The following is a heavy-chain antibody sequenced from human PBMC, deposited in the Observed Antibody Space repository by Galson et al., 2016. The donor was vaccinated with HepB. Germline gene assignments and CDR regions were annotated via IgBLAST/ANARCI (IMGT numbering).Heavy chain of an antibody. CDR2: IHTDGSSP. J-gene: IGHJ6*02. V-gene: IGHV3-74*01. CDR3: GRGAYFGMDV. CDR1: GFTFTSNY. Sequence: SLRLSCAASGFTFTSNYMHWVRQAPGKGLVWVSGIHTDGSSPIYADSVKGRLTITRDNTKNTLYLQMNSLRAEDSAVYYCGRGAYFGMDVWGQGTAVTVSS.